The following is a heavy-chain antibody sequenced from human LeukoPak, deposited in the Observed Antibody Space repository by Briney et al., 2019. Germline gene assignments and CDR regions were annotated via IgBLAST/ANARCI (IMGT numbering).Heavy chain of an antibody. D-gene: IGHD6-6*01. CDR1: GFTFSNNY. CDR3: ASLSLGHY. CDR2: IYSGGST. Sequence: GGSLRLSCAASGFTFSNNYTSWVRQAPGKGLEWVSVIYSGGSTYYADSVKGRFTISRDTSKNTLSLQMNSLRAEDTAVYYCASLSLGHYWGQGTLVTVSS. J-gene: IGHJ4*02. V-gene: IGHV3-53*01.